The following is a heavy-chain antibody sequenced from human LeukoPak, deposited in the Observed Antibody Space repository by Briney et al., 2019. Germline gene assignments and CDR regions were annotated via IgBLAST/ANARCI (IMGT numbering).Heavy chain of an antibody. J-gene: IGHJ4*02. V-gene: IGHV3-11*01. D-gene: IGHD7-27*01. CDR2: ISSSGSTI. CDR3: ARDRWGKYCFDY. Sequence: GGSLRLSCAASGFPFSDFYMSWIRQAPGKGVEWVSYISSSGSTIYYADSVKGRFTISRDNAKNSLYLQMNNLRAEDTAVYYCARDRWGKYCFDYWGQGTLVTVSS. CDR1: GFPFSDFY.